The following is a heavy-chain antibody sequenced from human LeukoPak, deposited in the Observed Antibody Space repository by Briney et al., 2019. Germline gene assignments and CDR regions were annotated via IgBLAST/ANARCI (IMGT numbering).Heavy chain of an antibody. CDR1: GFTFSSYA. Sequence: GGSLRLSCAASGFTFSSYAMSWVRQAPGKRLEWVSAISGSGGSTYYADSVKGRFTISRDNSKNTLYLQMNSLRAEDTAVYYCAKYCSSTSCQDYWGQGTLVTVSS. V-gene: IGHV3-23*01. D-gene: IGHD2-2*01. CDR2: ISGSGGST. J-gene: IGHJ4*02. CDR3: AKYCSSTSCQDY.